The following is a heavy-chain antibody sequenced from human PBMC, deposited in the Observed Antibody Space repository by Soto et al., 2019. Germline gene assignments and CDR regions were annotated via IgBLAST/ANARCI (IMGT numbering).Heavy chain of an antibody. CDR3: ARDPPTVTTSSDNWFDP. J-gene: IGHJ5*02. CDR1: GCTFTSYA. CDR2: INAGNGNT. D-gene: IGHD4-17*01. Sequence: ASVKVSCKASGCTFTSYAMHWVRQAPGQRLEWMGWINAGNGNTKYSQKFQGRVTITRDKSTSTAYMELSSLRSEDTAVYYCARDPPTVTTSSDNWFDPWGQGTPVTVSS. V-gene: IGHV1-3*01.